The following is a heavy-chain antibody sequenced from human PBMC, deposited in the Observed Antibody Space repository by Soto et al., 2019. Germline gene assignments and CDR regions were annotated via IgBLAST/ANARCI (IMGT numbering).Heavy chain of an antibody. V-gene: IGHV4-34*01. D-gene: IGHD2-21*01. CDR2: INHLGSI. Sequence: SETLSLTCVVSGGSLSDYFWSWIRQPPVMALEWIGEINHLGSINYNPSLKRRVTMSVDTSKNQFSLTLNSVTAADTATYYCARGGISHWAYFYYMDVWDRGTTVTVSS. CDR1: GGSLSDYF. J-gene: IGHJ6*03. CDR3: ARGGISHWAYFYYMDV.